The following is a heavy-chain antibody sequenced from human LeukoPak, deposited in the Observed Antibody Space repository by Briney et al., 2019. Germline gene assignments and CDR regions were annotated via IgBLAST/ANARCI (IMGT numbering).Heavy chain of an antibody. CDR2: ISNSVANRV. CDR3: ARAFNDAFDI. CDR1: GFTFRDYY. Sequence: GGSLRLSCAASGFTFRDYYMGWIRQAPGKGLEWVSYISNSVANRVYNADTVKCRFTISRDNTKNSLYLQMNSLRAEDTAVYYCARAFNDAFDIWGQGTMVTVSS. J-gene: IGHJ3*02. V-gene: IGHV3-11*04.